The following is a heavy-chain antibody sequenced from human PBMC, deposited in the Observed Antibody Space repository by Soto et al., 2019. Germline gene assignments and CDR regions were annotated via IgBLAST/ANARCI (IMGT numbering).Heavy chain of an antibody. CDR3: AREVVVVPAAGRNYYYYGMDV. CDR2: IIPIFGTA. V-gene: IGHV1-69*13. J-gene: IGHJ6*02. D-gene: IGHD2-2*01. Sequence: SVKVSCKASGGTFSSYAISWVRQAPGQGLEWMGGIIPIFGTANYAQKFQGRVTITADESTSTAYMELSSLRSEDTAVYYCAREVVVVPAAGRNYYYYGMDVWG. CDR1: GGTFSSYA.